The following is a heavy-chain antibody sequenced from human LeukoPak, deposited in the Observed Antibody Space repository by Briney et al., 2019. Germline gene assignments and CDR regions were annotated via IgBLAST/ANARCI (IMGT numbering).Heavy chain of an antibody. J-gene: IGHJ4*02. CDR3: ARLNYFDSSGHDDY. CDR1: GYSFTSYW. CDR2: IYPGDSDT. V-gene: IGHV5-51*01. D-gene: IGHD3-22*01. Sequence: GESLKISCKGSGYSFTSYWFGWVRQMPGKGLEWMGIIYPGDSDTRYSPSFQGQVTISVNISISTAYLQWSSLKVSDTAIYYCARLNYFDSSGHDDYWGQGTLVTVSS.